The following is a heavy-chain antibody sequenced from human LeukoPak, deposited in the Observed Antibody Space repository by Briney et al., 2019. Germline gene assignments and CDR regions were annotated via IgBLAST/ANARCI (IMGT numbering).Heavy chain of an antibody. J-gene: IGHJ4*02. CDR1: GGSFSGYY. V-gene: IGHV4-34*09. CDR3: ARVTMIVVVIDY. Sequence: PSETLSLTCAVYGGSFSGYYWSWIRQPPGKGLEWIGEINHSGSTYYNPSLKSRVTISVDTSKNHFSLKLSSVTAADTAVYYCARVTMIVVVIDYWGQGTLVTVSS. D-gene: IGHD3-22*01. CDR2: INHSGST.